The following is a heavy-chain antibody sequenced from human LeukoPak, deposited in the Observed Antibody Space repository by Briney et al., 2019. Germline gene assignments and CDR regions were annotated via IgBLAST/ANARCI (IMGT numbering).Heavy chain of an antibody. V-gene: IGHV4-34*01. CDR1: GGSFSGYY. CDR3: ASGITGTTFGY. Sequence: PSETLSLTCAVYGGSFSGYYWSWIRQPPGKGLEWIGEINHSGTTNYNPSLKSRVTISVDTSKNQFSLKLSSVTAADTAVYYRASGITGTTFGYWGQGTLVTVSS. CDR2: INHSGTT. D-gene: IGHD1-7*01. J-gene: IGHJ4*02.